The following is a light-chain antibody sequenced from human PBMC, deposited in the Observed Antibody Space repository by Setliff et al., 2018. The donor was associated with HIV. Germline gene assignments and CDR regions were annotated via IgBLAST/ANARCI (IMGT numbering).Light chain of an antibody. CDR1: NIGSKS. CDR3: QVWDNGSERYV. CDR2: DDS. V-gene: IGLV3-21*03. J-gene: IGLJ1*01. Sequence: SYALTQPPSVSVAPGKTARLTCGGNNIGSKSVHWFQQKPGQAPVVVVYDDSNRPSGIPERFSGSNSGNTATLTISRVEAGDEADYYCQVWDNGSERYVFGTGTKVTVL.